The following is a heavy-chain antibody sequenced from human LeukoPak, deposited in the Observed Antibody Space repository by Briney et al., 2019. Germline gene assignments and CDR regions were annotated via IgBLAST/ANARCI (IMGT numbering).Heavy chain of an antibody. V-gene: IGHV4-4*07. Sequence: SETLSLTCTVSGGSISSYYWSWIRQPAGKGPEWIGRIYISGTTNYNPSFKSRITMSIDTSKNQFSLKLSSVTAADTAVYYCARAVGSGYPYYFDYWGQGTLVTVSS. D-gene: IGHD3-3*01. J-gene: IGHJ4*02. CDR1: GGSISSYY. CDR3: ARAVGSGYPYYFDY. CDR2: IYISGTT.